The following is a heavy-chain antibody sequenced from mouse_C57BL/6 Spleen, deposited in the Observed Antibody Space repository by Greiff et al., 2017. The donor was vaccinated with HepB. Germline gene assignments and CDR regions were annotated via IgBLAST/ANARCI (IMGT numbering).Heavy chain of an antibody. CDR1: GYTFTDYN. CDR2: INPNNGGT. Sequence: VQLQQSGPELVKPGASVKIPCKASGYTFTDYNMDWVKQSHGKSLEWIGDINPNNGGTIYNQKFKGKATLTVDKSSSTAYMELRSLTSEDTAVYYCARPIYDYDGGVYYAMDYWGQGTSVTVSS. J-gene: IGHJ4*01. V-gene: IGHV1-18*01. CDR3: ARPIYDYDGGVYYAMDY. D-gene: IGHD2-4*01.